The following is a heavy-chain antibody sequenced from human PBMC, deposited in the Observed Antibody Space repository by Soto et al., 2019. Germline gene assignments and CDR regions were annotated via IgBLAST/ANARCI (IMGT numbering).Heavy chain of an antibody. D-gene: IGHD6-19*01. V-gene: IGHV1-2*02. J-gene: IGHJ6*02. CDR3: ARHHAQSLNSIVVAGTFAVPPFGYYYGMDV. Sequence: ASVKVSCKASGYTFTGYYMHWVRQAPVQGHERKGWINPNSGGTNYAQKIQGRVTITRDTTISTAYMELSRLRSDDTAVYYCARHHAQSLNSIVVAGTFAVPPFGYYYGMDVWGQGTTVTVAS. CDR2: INPNSGGT. CDR1: GYTFTGYY.